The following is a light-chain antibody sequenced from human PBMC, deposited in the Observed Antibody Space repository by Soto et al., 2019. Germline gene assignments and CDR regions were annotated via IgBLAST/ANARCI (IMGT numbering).Light chain of an antibody. CDR1: RYVSTT. CDR3: HHYNDYPPYA. V-gene: IGKV3-15*01. J-gene: IGKJ2*01. Sequence: ETVMTQSPATLSVSPGGPAPLFSRASRYVSTTLGGYHHKPGQTPRLILYGASNRAPGIPARFSGSASGSRTDFTLTINNVQSEDSAIYYCHHYNDYPPYAFGQGTRLEI. CDR2: GAS.